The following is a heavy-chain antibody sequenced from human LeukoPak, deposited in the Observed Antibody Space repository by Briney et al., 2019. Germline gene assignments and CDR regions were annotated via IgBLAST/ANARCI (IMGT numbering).Heavy chain of an antibody. CDR1: VFTFSSYG. Sequence: SGRSLRLSCAASVFTFSSYGMHWVRQAPGKGLEGVVVISYDGSNKYYADSVKGRFTISRDNSKNTLYLQMNSLRAEDTAVYYCAKLATGDYPDYWGQGTLVTVSS. D-gene: IGHD5-12*01. CDR3: AKLATGDYPDY. V-gene: IGHV3-30*18. J-gene: IGHJ4*02. CDR2: ISYDGSNK.